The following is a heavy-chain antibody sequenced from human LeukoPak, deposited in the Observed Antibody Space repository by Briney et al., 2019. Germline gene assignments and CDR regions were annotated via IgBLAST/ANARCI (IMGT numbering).Heavy chain of an antibody. CDR3: TRDSGGWSIDY. D-gene: IGHD6-19*01. CDR2: IRSKAYGGTT. CDR1: EFTFSSYS. V-gene: IGHV3-49*03. Sequence: PGGSLRLSCAASEFTFSSYSMNWFRQAPGKELKWVGFIRSKAYGGTTEYAASVKGRFTISRDDSKSIAYLQMNSLKTEDTAVYYCTRDSGGWSIDYWGQGTLVTVSS. J-gene: IGHJ4*02.